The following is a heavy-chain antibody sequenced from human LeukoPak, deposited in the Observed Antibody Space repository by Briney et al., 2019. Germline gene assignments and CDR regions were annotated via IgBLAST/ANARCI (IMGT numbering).Heavy chain of an antibody. CDR1: GFSLSTSGVG. CDR3: AHSSTMVRGVKPYYFDY. J-gene: IGHJ4*02. CDR2: IYWGDDK. Sequence: SGPTLVKPTQTLTLTCAFSGFSLSTSGVGVGWIRQPPGKALEWLAPIYWGDDKRYSPSLKSRLPITKDTSKNQVVLTMTNMDPVDTATYYCAHSSTMVRGVKPYYFDYWGQGTLVTVSS. D-gene: IGHD3-10*01. V-gene: IGHV2-5*02.